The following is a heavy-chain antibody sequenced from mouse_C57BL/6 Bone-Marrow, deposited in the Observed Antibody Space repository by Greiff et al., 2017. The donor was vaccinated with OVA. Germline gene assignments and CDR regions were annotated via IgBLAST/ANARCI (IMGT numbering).Heavy chain of an antibody. D-gene: IGHD1-1*01. J-gene: IGHJ2*01. Sequence: EVKLQESGPGLVKPSQSLSLTCSVTGYSITSGYYWNWIRQFPGNKLEWMGYISYDGSNNYNPSLKNRISITRDTSKNQFFLKLNSVTTEDTATYYCARDPLIYYYGSSYAFDYWGQGTTLTVSS. CDR3: ARDPLIYYYGSSYAFDY. CDR1: GYSITSGYY. CDR2: ISYDGSN. V-gene: IGHV3-6*01.